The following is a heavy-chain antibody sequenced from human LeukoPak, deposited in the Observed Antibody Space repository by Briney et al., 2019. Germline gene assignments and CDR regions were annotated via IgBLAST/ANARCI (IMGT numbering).Heavy chain of an antibody. CDR3: AREMVWQLWPEDDY. CDR1: GFTFSSYS. V-gene: IGHV3-21*01. Sequence: KTGGSLRPSCAASGFTFSSYSTNWVRQAPGKGLEWVSSISSSSSYIYYADSVKGRFTISRDNAKNSLYLQMNSLRAEDTAVYYRAREMVWQLWPEDDYWGQGTLVTVSS. J-gene: IGHJ4*02. D-gene: IGHD5-18*01. CDR2: ISSSSSYI.